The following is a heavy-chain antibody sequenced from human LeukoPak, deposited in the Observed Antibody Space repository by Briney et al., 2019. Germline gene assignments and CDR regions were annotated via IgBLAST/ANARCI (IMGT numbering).Heavy chain of an antibody. CDR2: IKQDGNEK. CDR3: ARDALLPWSRSRDSNGTFDY. CDR1: GFTFSDYW. D-gene: IGHD3-22*01. J-gene: IGHJ4*02. Sequence: GGSLRLSCVASGFTFSDYWMSWVRQAPGKGLEWVANIKQDGNEKYYADSVKGRFTISKDNAKNSLYLQMNSLRVEDTAVYYCARDALLPWSRSRDSNGTFDYWGQGTLVTVSS. V-gene: IGHV3-7*01.